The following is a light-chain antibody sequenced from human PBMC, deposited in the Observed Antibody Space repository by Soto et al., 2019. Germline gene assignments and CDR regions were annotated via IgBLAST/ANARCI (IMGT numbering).Light chain of an antibody. CDR1: TSDVGRYYY. J-gene: IGLJ1*01. Sequence: QSVLAQPTSVSGSPGQSITISCTGTTSDVGRYYYVSWFQQHPGKAPKLIIYDVSHWPSGVSDRFSGSKSGNTASLTISGLQAEDEADYYCSSFTTSTTFVFGTGTKVT. CDR2: DVS. CDR3: SSFTTSTTFV. V-gene: IGLV2-14*03.